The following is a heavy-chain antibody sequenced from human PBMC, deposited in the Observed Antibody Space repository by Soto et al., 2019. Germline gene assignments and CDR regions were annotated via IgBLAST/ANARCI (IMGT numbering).Heavy chain of an antibody. CDR3: ASSPRGYCSSTSCRELGNYYGMDV. CDR2: IDPSDSYT. Sequence: PGESLKISCKGSGYSFTSYWISWVRQMPGKGLEWMGRIDPSDSYTNYSPSFQGHVTISADKSISTAYLQWSGLKASDTAMYYCASSPRGYCSSTSCRELGNYYGMDVWGQGTTVTVS. CDR1: GYSFTSYW. V-gene: IGHV5-10-1*01. D-gene: IGHD2-2*01. J-gene: IGHJ6*02.